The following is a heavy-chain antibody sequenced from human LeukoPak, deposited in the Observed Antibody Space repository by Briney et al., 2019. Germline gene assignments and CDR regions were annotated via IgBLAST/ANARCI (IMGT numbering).Heavy chain of an antibody. CDR2: IYTSGST. V-gene: IGHV4-4*07. D-gene: IGHD5-24*01. CDR3: ARAVGTDGYNLWVY. J-gene: IGHJ4*02. Sequence: SETLSLTCTVSGGSISIYYWSWIRQPAGKGLEWIGRIYTSGSTNYTPSLKSRVTMSVDTSKNQFSLKLTSVTAADTAVYYCARAVGTDGYNLWVYWGQGTLVTVSS. CDR1: GGSISIYY.